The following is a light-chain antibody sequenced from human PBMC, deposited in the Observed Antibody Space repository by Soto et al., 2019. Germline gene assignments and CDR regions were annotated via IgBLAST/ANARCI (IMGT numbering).Light chain of an antibody. CDR3: QQLNSYSIVT. V-gene: IGKV1-9*01. J-gene: IGKJ3*01. CDR2: GAS. CDR1: QDISSY. Sequence: DLQLTQSPSFLSASVGDRVTITCRASQDISSYLAWYQQKPGKAPNLLIFGASSLQSGVPSRFSGSGSGTEFTLTISSLQPEDFATYYCQQLNSYSIVTFGPGTKVDIK.